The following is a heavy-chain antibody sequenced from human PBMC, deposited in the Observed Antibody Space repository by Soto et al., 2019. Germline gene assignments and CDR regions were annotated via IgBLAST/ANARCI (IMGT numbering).Heavy chain of an antibody. Sequence: KVSCKASGYTFTSYAMHWVRQAPGQRLEWMGWINAGNGNTKYSQKFQGRVTITRDTSASTAYMELSSLRSEDTAVYYCASITIFGVVMGFDPWGQGTRVTVSS. CDR3: ASITIFGVVMGFDP. J-gene: IGHJ5*02. CDR1: GYTFTSYA. V-gene: IGHV1-3*01. D-gene: IGHD3-3*01. CDR2: INAGNGNT.